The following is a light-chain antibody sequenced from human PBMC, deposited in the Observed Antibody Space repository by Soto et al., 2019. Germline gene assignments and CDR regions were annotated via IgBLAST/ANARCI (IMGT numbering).Light chain of an antibody. Sequence: EIVLTQSLDTLSLSPGERATLSCRASQSVSSSYLAWYQQRPGQPPRLLIYDASTRATGIPDRFSGSGSGTDFTLTISRLEPEDFAVYYCQQYGSSGTFGQGTKVDIK. CDR3: QQYGSSGT. CDR2: DAS. CDR1: QSVSSSY. V-gene: IGKV3-20*01. J-gene: IGKJ1*01.